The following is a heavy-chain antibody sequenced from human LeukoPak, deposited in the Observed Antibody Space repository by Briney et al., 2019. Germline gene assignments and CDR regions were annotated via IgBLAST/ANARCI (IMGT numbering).Heavy chain of an antibody. Sequence: PGGSLRLSCAVSGFTIRSHFMGWVRHLPGKGLQCVAILEPSGIERNYVDSVKGRFTISRDNAQNSLSLQMNSLSAEDTAVYYCARLGASSSGKYYFDYWGQGTLVTVSS. CDR2: LEPSGIER. D-gene: IGHD6-25*01. CDR3: ARLGASSSGKYYFDY. CDR1: GFTIRSHF. J-gene: IGHJ4*02. V-gene: IGHV3-7*01.